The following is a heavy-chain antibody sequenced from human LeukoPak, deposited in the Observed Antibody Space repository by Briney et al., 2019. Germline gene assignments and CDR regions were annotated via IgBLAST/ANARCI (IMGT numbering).Heavy chain of an antibody. Sequence: SVKVSCKASGGTFSSSAISWVRQAPGQGLEWMGRIIPIVDIAKYAQKFQGRVTITADTSTSTAYMELSSLRSEDTAVYYCARDSPSSHWFDPWGQGTLVTVSS. V-gene: IGHV1-69*04. J-gene: IGHJ5*02. D-gene: IGHD3-16*02. CDR3: ARDSPSSHWFDP. CDR1: GGTFSSSA. CDR2: IIPIVDIA.